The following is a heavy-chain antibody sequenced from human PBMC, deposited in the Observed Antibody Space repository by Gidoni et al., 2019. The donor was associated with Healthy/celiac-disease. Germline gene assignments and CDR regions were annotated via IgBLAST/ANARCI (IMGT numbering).Heavy chain of an antibody. Sequence: QVQLQESGPGLVKPSQTLSPTCTVSGGSISSGSYYWSWIRQPAGKGLEWIGRIYTSGSTNYHPSLTSRVTMSVDTSKYQFSLKLSSVTAADTAVYYCASVAVAGNGGDDWFDPWGQGTLVTVSS. J-gene: IGHJ5*02. CDR2: IYTSGST. V-gene: IGHV4-61*02. CDR3: ASVAVAGNGGDDWFDP. D-gene: IGHD6-19*01. CDR1: GGSISSGSYY.